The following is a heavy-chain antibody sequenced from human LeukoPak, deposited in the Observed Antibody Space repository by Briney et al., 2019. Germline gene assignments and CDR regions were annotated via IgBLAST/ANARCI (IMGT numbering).Heavy chain of an antibody. J-gene: IGHJ4*02. D-gene: IGHD5-12*01. CDR3: AKDHRYSGYENFEY. CDR2: ISYDGSNK. V-gene: IGHV3-30*18. Sequence: PGRSLRLSCAASGFTFSSYGMHWVRQAPGKGLEWVAVISYDGSNKYYADSVKGRFTISRDNSKNTLYLQMNSLRAEDTAVYYCAKDHRYSGYENFEYWGQRTLVTVSS. CDR1: GFTFSSYG.